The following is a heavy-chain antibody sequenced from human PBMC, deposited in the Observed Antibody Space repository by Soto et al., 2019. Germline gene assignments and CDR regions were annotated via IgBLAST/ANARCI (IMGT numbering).Heavy chain of an antibody. V-gene: IGHV3-30-3*01. CDR2: ISYDGSNK. J-gene: IGHJ6*02. CDR3: AGYYYGIEV. Sequence: GGSLRLSCAASGFTFSSYAMHWVRQAPGKGLEWVAVISYDGSNKYYADSVKGRFTISRDNSKNTLYLQMNSLRAEDTAVYYCAGYYYGIEVWRQGTTVSVSS. CDR1: GFTFSSYA.